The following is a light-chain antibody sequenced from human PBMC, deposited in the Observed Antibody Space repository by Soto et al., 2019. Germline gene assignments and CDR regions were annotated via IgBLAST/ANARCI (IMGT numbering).Light chain of an antibody. CDR2: GAS. Sequence: EIVMTQSPATLSVAPVERVTFSCMASQGVSRKLAWYQHKPGQAPRLLISGASTGATGIPARFSGSGSGTEFTLTISSLQSEDCAVYYCQQRSNWPLTFGGGTKVDIK. V-gene: IGKV3-15*01. CDR3: QQRSNWPLT. CDR1: QGVSRK. J-gene: IGKJ4*01.